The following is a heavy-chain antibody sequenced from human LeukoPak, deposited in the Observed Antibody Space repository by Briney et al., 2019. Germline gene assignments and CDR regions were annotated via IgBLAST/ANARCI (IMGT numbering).Heavy chain of an antibody. V-gene: IGHV3-23*01. CDR3: AKDQVLYSSSSSYFDY. Sequence: PGGSLRLSCAASGFTFISYAMSWVRQAPGKGLEWVSTISSRGGSTYYADSVKGRFTISRDSSKNTLYLQMNRLRAEDTAVYYCAKDQVLYSSSSSYFDYWGQGTLVTVSS. J-gene: IGHJ4*02. CDR1: GFTFISYA. CDR2: ISSRGGST. D-gene: IGHD6-6*01.